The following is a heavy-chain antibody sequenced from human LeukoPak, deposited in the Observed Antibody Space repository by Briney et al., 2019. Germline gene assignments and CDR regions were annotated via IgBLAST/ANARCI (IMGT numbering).Heavy chain of an antibody. D-gene: IGHD6-6*01. V-gene: IGHV3-23*01. CDR3: EAALVRPYSSSSNWFDP. Sequence: PGGSLRLSCAASGFTFSSYAMSWVRQAPGKGLEWVSAISGSGGSTYYADSVKGRFTISRDNSKNTLYLQMNSLRAEDTAVYYCEAALVRPYSSSSNWFDPWGQGTLVTVSS. CDR2: ISGSGGST. CDR1: GFTFSSYA. J-gene: IGHJ5*02.